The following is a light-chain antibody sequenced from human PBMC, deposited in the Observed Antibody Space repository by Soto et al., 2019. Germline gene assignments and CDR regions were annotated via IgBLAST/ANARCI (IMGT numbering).Light chain of an antibody. J-gene: IGLJ1*01. Sequence: QSVLTQPTSVSGSPGQSITIYCAGNSNDIDAFDYVSWYQQHPGKAPRLLIHGVRNRPSGISSRFSASKSGNTASLTISGLQAEDEADYFCSSYSSSTAYVFGTGTKVTVL. CDR1: SNDIDAFDY. CDR3: SSYSSSTAYV. CDR2: GVR. V-gene: IGLV2-14*01.